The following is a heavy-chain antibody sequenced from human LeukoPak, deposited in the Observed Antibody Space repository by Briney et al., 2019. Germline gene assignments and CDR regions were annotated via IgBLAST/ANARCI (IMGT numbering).Heavy chain of an antibody. CDR2: ISWNSGSI. J-gene: IGHJ4*02. V-gene: IGHV3-9*01. D-gene: IGHD1-26*01. CDR3: AKDTRPTIVGATSFDY. Sequence: GGSLRLSCAASGFIFDDYDMNWVRQAPGKGLEWVSGISWNSGSIGYADSVKGRFTISRDNAKNSLYLQMNSLRAEDTALYYCAKDTRPTIVGATSFDYWGQGTLVTVSS. CDR1: GFIFDDYD.